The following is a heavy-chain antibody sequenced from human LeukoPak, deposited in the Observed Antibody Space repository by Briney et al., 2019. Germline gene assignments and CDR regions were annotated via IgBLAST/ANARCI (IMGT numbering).Heavy chain of an antibody. CDR2: ISGSGGST. J-gene: IGHJ6*03. CDR3: AKDSGDYGEKRGYYYYMDV. D-gene: IGHD4-17*01. V-gene: IGHV3-23*01. CDR1: GFTFSSYA. Sequence: GGSLRLSCAASGFTFSSYAMSWVRQAPGEGLEWVSAISGSGGSTYYADSVKGRFTISRDNSKNTLYLQMNCLRAEDTAVYYCAKDSGDYGEKRGYYYYMDVWGKGTTVTISS.